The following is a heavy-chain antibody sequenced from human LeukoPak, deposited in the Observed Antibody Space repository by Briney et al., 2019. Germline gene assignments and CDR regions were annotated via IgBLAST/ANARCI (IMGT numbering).Heavy chain of an antibody. V-gene: IGHV1-18*01. D-gene: IGHD1-26*01. Sequence: ASVKVSCKASGFTFINYDINWVRQAPGQGLEWMGWINSYNGNTNYAQKLQGRVTMTTDTSTSTVYMELRSLRSDDTAVYYCARDFIGGWSNYFQHWGQGTLVTVSS. CDR3: ARDFIGGWSNYFQH. J-gene: IGHJ1*01. CDR1: GFTFINYD. CDR2: INSYNGNT.